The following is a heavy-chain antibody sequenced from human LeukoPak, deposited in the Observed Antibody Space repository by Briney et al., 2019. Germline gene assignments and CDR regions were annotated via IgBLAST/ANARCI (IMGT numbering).Heavy chain of an antibody. V-gene: IGHV1-18*01. CDR1: GYTFTNYG. CDR2: ISAYNGYT. J-gene: IGHJ5*02. CDR3: ARGPSIEGYCSGGSCYSRWLDP. Sequence: ASVKVSCKASGYTFTNYGISWVRQAPGQGLEWMGWISAYNGYTDYAQKFQFRVTMTTDTSTSTAYMELRSLRSDDTAVYYCARGPSIEGYCSGGSCYSRWLDPWGQGTLVTVSS. D-gene: IGHD2-15*01.